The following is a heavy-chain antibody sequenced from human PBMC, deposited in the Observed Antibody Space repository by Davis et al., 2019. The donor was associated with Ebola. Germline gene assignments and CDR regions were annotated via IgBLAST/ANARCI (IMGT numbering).Heavy chain of an antibody. D-gene: IGHD3-10*01. CDR3: ARAVTMVLPSGWFDP. CDR2: ISAYNGNT. Sequence: ASAPVSCKASGYTLTRYGISRVRQAPRQGPEWMGCISAYNGNTNYAQNLQGRVTMTTDTSTSTAYMEVRSLRYDDTAVYYCARAVTMVLPSGWFDPWGQGTLVTVSS. V-gene: IGHV1-18*01. J-gene: IGHJ5*02. CDR1: GYTLTRYG.